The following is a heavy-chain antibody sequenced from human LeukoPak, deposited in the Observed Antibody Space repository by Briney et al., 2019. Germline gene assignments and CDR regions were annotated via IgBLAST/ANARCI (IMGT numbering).Heavy chain of an antibody. CDR3: TRFWVAPTPDI. D-gene: IGHD3-16*01. CDR2: IRSKAYGGTT. V-gene: IGHV3-49*03. CDR1: GFTFGDYA. J-gene: IGHJ3*02. Sequence: GGSLRLSCTASGFTFGDYAMSWFRQAPGKGLEWVGFIRSKAYGGTTEYAASVKGRFTISRDDSKSIAYLQMNSLKTEDTAVYYCTRFWVAPTPDIWGQGTMVTVSS.